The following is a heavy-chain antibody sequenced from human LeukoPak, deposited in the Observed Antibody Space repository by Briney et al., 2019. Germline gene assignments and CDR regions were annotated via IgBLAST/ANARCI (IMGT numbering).Heavy chain of an antibody. CDR1: GITLSNYG. V-gene: IGHV3-23*01. J-gene: IGHJ4*02. D-gene: IGHD3-22*01. Sequence: GGSLRLSCAVSGITLSNYGMSWVRQAPGKGLEWVAGISDRGSRTTYADSVKGRFTISTDHPKNTLYLQMNSLRAEDTAVYFCAKRGVVIRVILVGFHKEAYYFDSWGQGALVTVSS. CDR2: ISDRGSRT. CDR3: AKRGVVIRVILVGFHKEAYYFDS.